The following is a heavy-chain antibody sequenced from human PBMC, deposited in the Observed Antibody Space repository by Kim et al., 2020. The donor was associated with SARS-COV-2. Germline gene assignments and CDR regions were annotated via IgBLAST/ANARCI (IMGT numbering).Heavy chain of an antibody. J-gene: IGHJ5*02. Sequence: SETLSLTCTVSGVSISNYYWSWIRQPPGKGLEWIAYIYYTGKTKYNPSLKSRVTISVDTAKSQISLMLTSVTAADTAVYYCVRQDAGSGWKGDWFDPWGQGTLITVSS. D-gene: IGHD6-19*01. CDR3: VRQDAGSGWKGDWFDP. V-gene: IGHV4-59*08. CDR2: IYYTGKT. CDR1: GVSISNYY.